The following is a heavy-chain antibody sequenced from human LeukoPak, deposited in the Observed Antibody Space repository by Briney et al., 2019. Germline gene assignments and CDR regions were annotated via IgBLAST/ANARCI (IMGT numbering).Heavy chain of an antibody. CDR1: GFTFTAYL. D-gene: IGHD3-22*01. Sequence: GRSLRLSCAASGFTFTAYLIHWVRQAPGKGLEWVAVMSSDGNAMFYADSVKGRFTISRDNSKNTLYLQMNSLRAEDTAVYYCVKESEYYFDHSASFDYWGQGTLVTVSS. J-gene: IGHJ4*02. V-gene: IGHV3-30-3*01. CDR2: MSSDGNAM. CDR3: VKESEYYFDHSASFDY.